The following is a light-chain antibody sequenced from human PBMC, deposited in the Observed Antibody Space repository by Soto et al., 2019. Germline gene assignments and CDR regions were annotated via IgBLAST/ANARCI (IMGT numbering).Light chain of an antibody. J-gene: IGLJ3*02. CDR3: QSYDSSLSGWV. Sequence: QSVLTQPPSVSGAPGQRVTISCTGNSSNIGAGYGVHWYQQLPGTAPKLLIYVNSNRPSGVPDRFSGSKSGTSASLAITGLQAEDEADHYCQSYDSSLSGWVFGGGTKLTVL. V-gene: IGLV1-40*01. CDR1: SSNIGAGYG. CDR2: VNS.